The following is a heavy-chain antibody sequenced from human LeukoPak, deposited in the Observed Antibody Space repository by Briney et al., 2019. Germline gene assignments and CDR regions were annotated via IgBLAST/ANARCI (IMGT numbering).Heavy chain of an antibody. CDR3: ARVYSGYDYDHFDY. CDR2: IYYSGST. J-gene: IGHJ4*02. Sequence: SETLSLTCTVSGGSISSYYWSWIRQPPGKGLEWIGYIYYSGSTNYNPSLKSRVTISVDTSKNQFSLKLSSVTAADTAVHYCARVYSGYDYDHFDYWGQGTLVTVSS. D-gene: IGHD5-12*01. V-gene: IGHV4-59*01. CDR1: GGSISSYY.